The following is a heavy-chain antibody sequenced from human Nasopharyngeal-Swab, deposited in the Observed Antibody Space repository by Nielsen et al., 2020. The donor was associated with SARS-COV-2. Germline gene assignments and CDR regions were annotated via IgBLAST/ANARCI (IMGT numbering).Heavy chain of an antibody. CDR3: ARGAVVRYGMDV. Sequence: ASVKVSCKASGYIFTSYGISWVRQAPGQGLEWMGWISAYNGNTKYARNLQGRVTMTTDTSTSTAYMELRSLRSDDTAVYYCARGAVVRYGMDVWGQGTTVTVSS. CDR2: ISAYNGNT. CDR1: GYIFTSYG. V-gene: IGHV1-18*04. D-gene: IGHD3-22*01. J-gene: IGHJ6*02.